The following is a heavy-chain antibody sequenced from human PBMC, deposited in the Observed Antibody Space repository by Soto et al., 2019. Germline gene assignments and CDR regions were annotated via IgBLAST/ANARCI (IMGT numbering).Heavy chain of an antibody. CDR1: GGTFSSYA. V-gene: IGHV1-69*01. CDR2: IIPIFGTT. J-gene: IGHJ5*02. D-gene: IGHD3-3*01. CDR3: AGILSGYSEGGDWFDP. Sequence: QVPLVQSGAEVKKPGSSVKVSCKASGGTFSSYAISWVRQAPGQGLEWMGGIIPIFGTTNYAQKFQGRVTITADESTSTAYMELSSLRSEDTAVYYCAGILSGYSEGGDWFDPWGQGTLVTVSS.